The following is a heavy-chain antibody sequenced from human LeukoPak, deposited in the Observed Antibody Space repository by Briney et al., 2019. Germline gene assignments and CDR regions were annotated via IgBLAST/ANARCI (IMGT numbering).Heavy chain of an antibody. D-gene: IGHD6-19*01. CDR2: ISSSSSYI. V-gene: IGHV3-21*01. CDR3: ARDLPAQWLVNYYYYYGMDV. CDR1: GFTFSSYS. J-gene: IGHJ6*02. Sequence: PGGSLRLSCAASGFTFSSYSMNWVRQAPGKGLEWASSISSSSSYIYYADSVKGRFTISRDNAKNSLYLQMNSLRAEDTAVYYCARDLPAQWLVNYYYYYGMDVWGQGTTVTVSS.